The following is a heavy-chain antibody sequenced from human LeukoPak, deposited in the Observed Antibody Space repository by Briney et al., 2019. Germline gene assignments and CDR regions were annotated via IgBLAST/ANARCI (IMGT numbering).Heavy chain of an antibody. J-gene: IGHJ3*02. CDR1: GCTFTGYY. CDR3: ASPYCSSTSCYSGDAFDI. CDR2: NNPNSGGT. Sequence: ASVKVSCKASGCTFTGYYMHRVRQAPGRRLEWMGWNNPNSGGTNYAQKFQGRVTMTRDTSISTAYMELSRLRSDDTAVYYCASPYCSSTSCYSGDAFDIWGQGTMVTVSS. V-gene: IGHV1-2*02. D-gene: IGHD2-2*01.